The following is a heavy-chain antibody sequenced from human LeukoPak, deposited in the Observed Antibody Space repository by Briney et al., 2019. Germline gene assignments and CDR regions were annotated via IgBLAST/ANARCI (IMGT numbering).Heavy chain of an antibody. CDR3: ARHAGPTAVDY. D-gene: IGHD4-17*01. J-gene: IGHJ4*02. Sequence: PSETLSLTCAVYGGSFSGYYWSWIRQPPGKGLEWIGEINHSGSTNYNPSLKSRVTISVDTSKNQFSLKLSSVTAADTAVYYCARHAGPTAVDYWGQGTLVTVSS. V-gene: IGHV4-34*01. CDR1: GGSFSGYY. CDR2: INHSGST.